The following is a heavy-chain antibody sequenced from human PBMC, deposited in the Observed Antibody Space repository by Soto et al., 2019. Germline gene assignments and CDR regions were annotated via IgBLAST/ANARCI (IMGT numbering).Heavy chain of an antibody. J-gene: IGHJ3*02. CDR1: GFAVSGNY. CDR3: ASTGYDSSGYYPDDAFDI. V-gene: IGHV3-66*01. CDR2: IYSGGST. D-gene: IGHD3-22*01. Sequence: VRLSCAASGFAVSGNYMSWVRQAPGKGLEWVSVIYSGGSTYYADSVKGRFTISRDNSKNTLYLQMNSLRAEDTAVYYCASTGYDSSGYYPDDAFDIWGQGTMVTVS.